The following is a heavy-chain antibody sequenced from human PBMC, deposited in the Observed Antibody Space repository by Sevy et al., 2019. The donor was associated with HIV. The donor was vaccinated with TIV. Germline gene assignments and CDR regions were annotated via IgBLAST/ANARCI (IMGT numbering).Heavy chain of an antibody. CDR1: EFTVSSCY. CDR2: LYSGGST. D-gene: IGHD1-26*01. J-gene: IGHJ4*02. Sequence: GGSLRLSCAASEFTVSSCYMSWVRQAPGKGLEWVSILYSGGSTYYAASVMGRFAVSRDNSKNTLYLQMNSLRAEDTAVYYCARAVTGSYRAYFDYWGQGTLVTVSS. V-gene: IGHV3-53*01. CDR3: ARAVTGSYRAYFDY.